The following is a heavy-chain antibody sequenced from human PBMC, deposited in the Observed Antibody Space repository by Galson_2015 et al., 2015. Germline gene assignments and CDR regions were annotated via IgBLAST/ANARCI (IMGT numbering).Heavy chain of an antibody. J-gene: IGHJ4*02. D-gene: IGHD6-19*01. CDR2: ISYDGSNK. CDR3: ARDLPRYGGAVAGLGPPGY. V-gene: IGHV3-30*01. CDR1: GFTFSSYA. Sequence: SLRLSCAASGFTFSSYAMHWVRQAPGKGLEWVAVISYDGSNKYYADSVKGRFTISRDNSKNTLYLQMNSLRAEDTAVYYRARDLPRYGGAVAGLGPPGYWGQGTLVTVSS.